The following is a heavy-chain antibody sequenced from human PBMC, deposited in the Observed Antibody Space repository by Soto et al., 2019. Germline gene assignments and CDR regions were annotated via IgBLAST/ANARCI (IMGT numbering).Heavy chain of an antibody. J-gene: IGHJ4*02. V-gene: IGHV4-39*07. Sequence: SETLSLTCTVFGGSISSSSYYWGWIRQPPGKGLEWIGNIYYSGNTYYNPSLKSQFSISVDTSKNQFSLKLSSVTAADTAVYYCARGQGAAAGHSNFDYWGQGALVTVSS. CDR1: GGSISSSSYY. CDR2: IYYSGNT. CDR3: ARGQGAAAGHSNFDY. D-gene: IGHD6-13*01.